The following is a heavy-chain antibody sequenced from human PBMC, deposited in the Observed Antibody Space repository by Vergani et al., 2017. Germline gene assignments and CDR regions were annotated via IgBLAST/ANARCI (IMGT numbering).Heavy chain of an antibody. V-gene: IGHV4-38-2*02. CDR2: IYHNGDA. CDR3: ASLTLRGGPSRFDP. D-gene: IGHD3-10*01. J-gene: IGHJ5*02. CDR1: GYSISRDYF. Sequence: QVQLRESGPGLVKPSETLSLTCNVSGYSISRDYFWGWIRQPPGKGLEWIANIYHNGDANYNPSLKSRVTISVDTSKNQFFLELNSVTAADTAIYYCASLTLRGGPSRFDPWGRGTLVTVSS.